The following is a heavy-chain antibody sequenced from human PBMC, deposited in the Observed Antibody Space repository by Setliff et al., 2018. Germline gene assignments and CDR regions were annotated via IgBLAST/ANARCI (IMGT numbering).Heavy chain of an antibody. V-gene: IGHV1-18*01. CDR2: ISAYSDDT. CDR1: GHTFITFG. D-gene: IGHD3-22*01. CDR3: AYDSSGYYPGY. Sequence: RASVKVSCKASGHTFITFGISWVRQAPGQGLEWMGWISAYSDDTKYAEKFQGRVTMTMDTSTGTAYMELRSLRSDDTAVYICAYDSSGYYPGYWGQGTQVTVSS. J-gene: IGHJ4*02.